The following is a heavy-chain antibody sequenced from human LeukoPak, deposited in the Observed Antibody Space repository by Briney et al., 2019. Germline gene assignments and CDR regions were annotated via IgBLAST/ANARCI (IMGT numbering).Heavy chain of an antibody. CDR3: SRPEKVDYRMDV. D-gene: IGHD2-15*01. J-gene: IGHJ6*02. CDR1: GGSFSVYY. V-gene: IGHV4-34*01. CDR2: IKHSGST. Sequence: PSETLSLNCAVYGGSFSVYYWIWMRQPPGKGLEWIGEIKHSGSTNYNPSLKSRVNISVETSKNQFSLKLKSVTDGATGVYYGSRPEKVDYRMDVWGQETTVTVSS.